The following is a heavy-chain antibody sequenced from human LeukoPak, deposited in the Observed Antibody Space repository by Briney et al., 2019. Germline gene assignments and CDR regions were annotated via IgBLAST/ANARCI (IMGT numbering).Heavy chain of an antibody. J-gene: IGHJ4*02. CDR3: ARERYYDSSGYPQFDY. V-gene: IGHV4-4*07. CDR1: GGSFSGYY. D-gene: IGHD3-22*01. Sequence: SETLSLTCAVYGGSFSGYYWSWIRQPAGKGLEWIGRIYTSGSTNYNPSLKSRVTMSVDTSKNQFSLKLSSVTAADTAVYYCARERYYDSSGYPQFDYWGQGTLVTVSS. CDR2: IYTSGST.